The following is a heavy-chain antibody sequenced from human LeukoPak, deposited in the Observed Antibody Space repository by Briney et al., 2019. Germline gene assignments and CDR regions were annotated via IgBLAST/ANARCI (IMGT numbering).Heavy chain of an antibody. D-gene: IGHD6-19*01. CDR3: ASSSGGVAGPFDY. CDR2: IYYSGST. J-gene: IGHJ4*02. CDR1: GGSISSYY. Sequence: SETLSLTCTVSGGSISSYYWSWIRQPPGKGLEWIAYIYYSGSTDYNPSLKSRVTISLDTSKNQFSLKLSSVTAADTAVYHCASSSGGVAGPFDYWGQGTLVTVSS. V-gene: IGHV4-59*08.